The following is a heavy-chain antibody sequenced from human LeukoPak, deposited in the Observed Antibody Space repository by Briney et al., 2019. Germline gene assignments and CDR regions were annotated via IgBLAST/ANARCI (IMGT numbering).Heavy chain of an antibody. V-gene: IGHV3-30*14. CDR2: ISYDGSNK. Sequence: GGSLRLSCAASGFTFSSYAMHWVRQAPGKGLEWVTFISYDGSNKCYADSVKGRFTISRDNSKNTLYLQMNSLRAEDTAVYYCVGSGWLYYFDYWGQGTLVTVSS. D-gene: IGHD6-19*01. CDR3: VGSGWLYYFDY. CDR1: GFTFSSYA. J-gene: IGHJ4*02.